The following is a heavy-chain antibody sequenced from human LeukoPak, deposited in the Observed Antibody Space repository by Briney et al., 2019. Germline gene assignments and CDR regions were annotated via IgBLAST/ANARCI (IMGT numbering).Heavy chain of an antibody. D-gene: IGHD3-10*01. CDR2: IYYSGST. J-gene: IGHJ5*02. CDR1: GGSVSSNIYY. CDR3: ARVHITMVRGVSGWFDP. Sequence: PSETLSLTCTVSGGSVSSNIYYWSWIRQPPGKGLEWIGYIYYSGSTNYNPSFKSRVTISVDTSKDQFSLKLTSVTAADTAVYYCARVHITMVRGVSGWFDPWGQGTLVTVSS. V-gene: IGHV4-61*01.